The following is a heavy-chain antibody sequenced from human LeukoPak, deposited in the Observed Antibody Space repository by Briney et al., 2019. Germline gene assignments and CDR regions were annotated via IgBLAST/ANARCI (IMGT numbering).Heavy chain of an antibody. V-gene: IGHV3-74*01. CDR3: ARDRYGDYALDY. Sequence: GGSLRLSCATSGFTFSNYWMHWVRQVPGKGLEWVSRISADVESTRYADSVKGRFTISRDNSKNTLYLQMNSLRAEDTAVYYCARDRYGDYALDYWGQGTLVTVSS. CDR2: ISADVEST. D-gene: IGHD4-17*01. CDR1: GFTFSNYW. J-gene: IGHJ4*02.